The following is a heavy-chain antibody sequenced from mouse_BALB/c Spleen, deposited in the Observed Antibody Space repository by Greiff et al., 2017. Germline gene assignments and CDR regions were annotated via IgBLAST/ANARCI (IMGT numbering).Heavy chain of an antibody. Sequence: EVKLEESGGGLVQPGGSMKLSCVASGFTFSNYWMNWVRQSPEKGLEWVAEIRLKSNNYATHYAESVKGRFTISRDDSKSSVYLQMNNLRAEDTGIYYCTSPLSYPNYYAMDYWGQGTSVTVSS. V-gene: IGHV6-6*02. CDR2: IRLKSNNYAT. CDR1: GFTFSNYW. D-gene: IGHD2-10*01. J-gene: IGHJ4*01. CDR3: TSPLSYPNYYAMDY.